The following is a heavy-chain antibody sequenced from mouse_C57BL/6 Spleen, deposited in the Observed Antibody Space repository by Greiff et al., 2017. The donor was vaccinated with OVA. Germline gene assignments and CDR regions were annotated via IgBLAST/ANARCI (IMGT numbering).Heavy chain of an antibody. D-gene: IGHD1-1*01. CDR3: AREHNTTLKRYFDV. Sequence: EVKVEESGGGLVKPGGSLKLSCAASGFTFSDYGMHWVRQAPEKGLEWVAYISSGSSTIYYADTVKGRFTISRDNAKNTLFLQMTSLRSEDTAMYYCAREHNTTLKRYFDVWGTGTTVTVSS. CDR2: ISSGSSTI. V-gene: IGHV5-17*01. J-gene: IGHJ1*03. CDR1: GFTFSDYG.